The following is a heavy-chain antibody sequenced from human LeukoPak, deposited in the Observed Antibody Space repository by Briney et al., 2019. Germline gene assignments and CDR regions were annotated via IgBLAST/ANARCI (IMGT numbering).Heavy chain of an antibody. CDR2: IFSGGSR. Sequence: GGSLRLSCAVPGFSVSINYMSWVRQAPAKGLEWVSVIFSGGSRYYADSVKDRFTISRDNSNNILYLQMNSLRAEDTAVYYCARDSGSGWRHDYWGQGTLVTVSS. CDR1: GFSVSINY. V-gene: IGHV3-66*01. D-gene: IGHD6-19*01. J-gene: IGHJ4*02. CDR3: ARDSGSGWRHDY.